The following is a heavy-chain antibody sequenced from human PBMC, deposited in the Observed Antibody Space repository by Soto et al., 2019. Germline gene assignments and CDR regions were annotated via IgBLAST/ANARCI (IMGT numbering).Heavy chain of an antibody. V-gene: IGHV4-30-2*03. Sequence: SETLSLTCAVSGGSISSGGYSWSWIRQPPGKGLEWIGYMYHSGSTYYNPSLKSRVTISVDTSKNQFSLKLSSVTAADTAVYYCARHQSHSSSYVDPRGQGTLVTVSS. D-gene: IGHD6-13*01. CDR2: MYHSGST. CDR3: ARHQSHSSSYVDP. CDR1: GGSISSGGYS. J-gene: IGHJ5*02.